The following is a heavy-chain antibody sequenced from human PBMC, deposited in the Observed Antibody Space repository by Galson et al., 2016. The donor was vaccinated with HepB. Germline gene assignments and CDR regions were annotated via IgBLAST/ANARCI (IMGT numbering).Heavy chain of an antibody. D-gene: IGHD3-9*01. CDR3: TRGKSERFFDWLSDY. CDR2: INTNIGHP. J-gene: IGHJ4*02. CDR1: GYSFTNYA. V-gene: IGHV7-4-1*02. Sequence: SVKVSCKASGYSFTNYAMNWVRQAPGQGLEWTGWINTNIGHPTYAQGFTGRFVFSLDTSVSTAYLQISNLKAEDTGVYYCTRGKSERFFDWLSDYWGQGTLVTVSS.